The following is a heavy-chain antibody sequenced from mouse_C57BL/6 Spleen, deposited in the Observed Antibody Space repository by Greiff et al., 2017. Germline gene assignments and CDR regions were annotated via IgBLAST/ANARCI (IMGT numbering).Heavy chain of an antibody. J-gene: IGHJ4*01. CDR2: INPKNGGT. Sequence: EVQLQQSGPELVKPGASVKISCKASGYTFTDYYMNWVKQSHGKSLEWIGDINPKNGGTSYNQKVKGKATLTVDKYSSTAYMERRSLTSEDSAVYYCARWSDGSSYAMDYWGQGTSVTVSS. D-gene: IGHD1-1*01. CDR3: ARWSDGSSYAMDY. V-gene: IGHV1-26*01. CDR1: GYTFTDYY.